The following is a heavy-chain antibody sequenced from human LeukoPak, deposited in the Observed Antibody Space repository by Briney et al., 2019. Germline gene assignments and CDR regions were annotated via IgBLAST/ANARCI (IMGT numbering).Heavy chain of an antibody. Sequence: GGSVRLSCAASGFTFSIYAMSCVREAPGKGREWGSDISGSGGSTYYAGSVKGRFTISTDNSENPMYLQMNSLRAEDTDVYYCSKEADIVVVVASTAPNLYDPWGQATLVTVSS. V-gene: IGHV3-23*01. CDR3: SKEADIVVVVASTAPNLYDP. CDR2: ISGSGGST. CDR1: GFTFSIYA. D-gene: IGHD2-15*01. J-gene: IGHJ5*02.